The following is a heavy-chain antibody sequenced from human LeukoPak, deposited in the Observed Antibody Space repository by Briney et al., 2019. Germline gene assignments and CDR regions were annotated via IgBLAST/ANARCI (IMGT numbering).Heavy chain of an antibody. D-gene: IGHD5-12*01. CDR1: GYPFTGYY. Sequence: ASVKVSCKASGYPFTGYYLHWVRQAPGQGLEWMGWINPDSGGTDYEQKFQGRVTMTRDTSISTAYMELSRLRSDDTAVYYCARTSGYAFGTDFDYWGQGTLVTVSS. J-gene: IGHJ4*02. CDR2: INPDSGGT. V-gene: IGHV1-2*02. CDR3: ARTSGYAFGTDFDY.